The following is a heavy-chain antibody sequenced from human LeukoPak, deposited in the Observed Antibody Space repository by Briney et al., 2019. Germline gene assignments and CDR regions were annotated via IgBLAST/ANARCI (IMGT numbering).Heavy chain of an antibody. Sequence: SETLSLTCTVSGGSISTYYWTWIRQPPGKGLEWIGYIYYSGSTNYNPSLKSRVTISVDRSKNQFSLKLSSVTAADTAVYYCARDYYYYGMDVWGQGTTVTVSS. CDR3: ARDYYYYGMDV. CDR2: IYYSGST. CDR1: GGSISTYY. J-gene: IGHJ6*02. V-gene: IGHV4-59*12.